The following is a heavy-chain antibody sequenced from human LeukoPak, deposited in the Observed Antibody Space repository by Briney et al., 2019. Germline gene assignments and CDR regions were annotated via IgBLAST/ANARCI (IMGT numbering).Heavy chain of an antibody. Sequence: GGSLRLSCAASGFIFSSHGMNWVRQAPGKGLEWVSGISPSGDITYYADSVKGRFTISRDNSKNTLYLEMNSLRAEDTAVYYCAKDIGSYYDYWGQGILVTVSS. J-gene: IGHJ4*02. CDR3: AKDIGSYYDY. CDR2: ISPSGDIT. D-gene: IGHD3-10*01. V-gene: IGHV3-23*01. CDR1: GFIFSSHG.